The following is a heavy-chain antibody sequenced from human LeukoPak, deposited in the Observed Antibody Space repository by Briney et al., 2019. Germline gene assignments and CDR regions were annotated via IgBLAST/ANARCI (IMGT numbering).Heavy chain of an antibody. D-gene: IGHD1-26*01. CDR3: ARGATISGTGYFDF. CDR1: GGSFSRYY. J-gene: IGHJ4*03. V-gene: IGHV4-34*01. CDR2: IDHRGNT. Sequence: SETLSLTCAVYGGSFSRYYWSWIRQSPGKGLEWIAEIDHRGNTNYNPSVKSRVTISVDTSKNQFSLKVRSLSAADTAVYYCARGATISGTGYFDFWGQGTLVTVSS.